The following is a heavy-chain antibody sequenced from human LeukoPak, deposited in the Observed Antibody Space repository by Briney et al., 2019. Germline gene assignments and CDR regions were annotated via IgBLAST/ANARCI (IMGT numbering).Heavy chain of an antibody. D-gene: IGHD3-16*01. CDR2: ISVYNGNT. CDR3: ARDAYTSGADY. CDR1: GYTFSSYG. V-gene: IGHV1-18*01. J-gene: IGHJ4*02. Sequence: DSVKVSCKASGYTFSSYGISWVRQAPGQGLVWMGWISVYNGNTNNIQKLQGRVTMTRDTSTNTAYMELRSLRSDDTAVYYCARDAYTSGADYWGQGTLVTVSS.